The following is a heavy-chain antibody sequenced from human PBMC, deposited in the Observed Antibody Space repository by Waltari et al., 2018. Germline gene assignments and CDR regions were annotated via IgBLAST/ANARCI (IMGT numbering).Heavy chain of an antibody. V-gene: IGHV1-2*06. CDR1: GYTFTGYY. CDR2: INPNSGGT. Sequence: QVQLVQSGAEVKKPGASVKVSCKASGYTFTGYYMHWVRQAPGQGLEWMGRINPNSGGTNYAQKFQGRVTMTRDTSISTAYMELSRLRSDDTAVYYCARGGEDGVRSGWFDPWGQGTLVTVSS. D-gene: IGHD2-8*01. J-gene: IGHJ5*02. CDR3: ARGGEDGVRSGWFDP.